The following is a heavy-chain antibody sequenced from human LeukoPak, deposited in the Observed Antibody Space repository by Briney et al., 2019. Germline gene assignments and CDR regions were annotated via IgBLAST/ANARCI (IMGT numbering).Heavy chain of an antibody. V-gene: IGHV3-23*01. J-gene: IGHJ3*02. CDR3: ASSNPVVAAVKRAFDI. D-gene: IGHD2-15*01. CDR2: ISGSGGST. Sequence: GGSLRLFCAASGFTFSSYAMSWVRQAPGKGLEWVSAISGSGGSTYYAASVKGRFTISRDNSKNTLYLQMNSLRAEDTAVYYCASSNPVVAAVKRAFDIWGQGTMVTVSS. CDR1: GFTFSSYA.